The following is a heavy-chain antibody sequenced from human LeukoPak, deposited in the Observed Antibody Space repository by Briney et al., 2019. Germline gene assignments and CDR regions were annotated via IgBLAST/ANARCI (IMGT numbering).Heavy chain of an antibody. J-gene: IGHJ4*02. CDR1: GHTFTSYD. V-gene: IGHV1-8*01. CDR2: MNPNSGNT. D-gene: IGHD6-13*01. Sequence: ASVKVSCKASGHTFTSYDINWVRQATGQGLEWMGWMNPNSGNTGYAQKFQGRVTMTRNTSISTAYMELSSLRSEDTAVYYCARGFSWGIMIAAAGTDYWGQGTLVTVSS. CDR3: ARGFSWGIMIAAAGTDY.